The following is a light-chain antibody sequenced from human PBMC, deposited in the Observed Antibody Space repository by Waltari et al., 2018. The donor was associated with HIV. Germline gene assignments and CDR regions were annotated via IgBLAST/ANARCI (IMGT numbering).Light chain of an antibody. CDR3: GTWDTSLSAGL. V-gene: IGLV1-51*01. Sequence: QSVLTQPPPVSAAPGQRVTISCPGSTSNIGTNYVSWYQQFPGTAPKLLIYDNNHPSSGVPDRFSGYKSGTSATLAITGLQTEDEADYYCGTWDTSLSAGLFGGGTKVTVL. CDR2: DNN. J-gene: IGLJ2*01. CDR1: TSNIGTNY.